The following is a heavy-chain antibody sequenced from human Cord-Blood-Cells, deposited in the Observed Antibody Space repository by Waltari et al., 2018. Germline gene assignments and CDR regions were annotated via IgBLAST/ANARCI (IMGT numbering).Heavy chain of an antibody. CDR1: GYSISSGYY. J-gene: IGHJ4*02. D-gene: IGHD6-13*01. CDR3: ARDRRIAAAGTPDY. Sequence: QVQLQESGPGLVKPSETLSLTCAVSGYSISSGYYWGWIRQPPGKGLEWIGSIYHSGSTYDNPSLKSRVTISVDTSKNQFSLKLSSVTAADTAVYYCARDRRIAAAGTPDYWGQGTLVTVSS. CDR2: IYHSGST. V-gene: IGHV4-38-2*02.